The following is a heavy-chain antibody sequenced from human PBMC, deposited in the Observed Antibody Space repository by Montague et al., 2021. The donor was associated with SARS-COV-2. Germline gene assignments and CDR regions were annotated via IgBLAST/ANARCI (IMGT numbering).Heavy chain of an antibody. CDR2: INHTGST. CDR1: GDSLSTYS. D-gene: IGHD3-10*01. CDR3: ATRSTLWFGED. V-gene: IGHV4-34*01. J-gene: IGHJ4*02. Sequence: SETLSLTCSVYGDSLSTYSWIWVRQPPGEGLEWIGEINHTGSTSYNPSLKRRVTMSIDSSNNQVSLKLSSMTAADTAVYYCATRSTLWFGEDWGQGTLVTVSS.